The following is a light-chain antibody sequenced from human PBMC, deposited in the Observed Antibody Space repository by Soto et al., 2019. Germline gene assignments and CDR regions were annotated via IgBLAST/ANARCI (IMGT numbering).Light chain of an antibody. V-gene: IGKV3-15*01. Sequence: EIVMTQSPATLSVSPGERATLSCRASQSVSSNLAWYQQKPGQAPRLLLYGASTRATGIPARFSGSGSGTDFTLTISSLQSEDFPVYYCQQYNNWPQTFGQGTKVEIK. CDR3: QQYNNWPQT. J-gene: IGKJ1*01. CDR1: QSVSSN. CDR2: GAS.